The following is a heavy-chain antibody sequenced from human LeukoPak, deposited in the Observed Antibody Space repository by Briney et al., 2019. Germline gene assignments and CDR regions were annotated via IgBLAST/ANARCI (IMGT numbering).Heavy chain of an antibody. CDR3: ARHRPHSTILHNWFDP. V-gene: IGHV4-39*01. J-gene: IGHJ5*02. CDR1: GGSINSGSYY. CDR2: IYYSGST. Sequence: PSETLSLTCTISGGSINSGSYYWGWIRQPPGKGLEWIGTIYYSGSTYYNPSLKSRVTISVDTSKSQFSLRLSAVTAADTAVYFCARHRPHSTILHNWFDPWGQGTLVTVSS. D-gene: IGHD3-9*01.